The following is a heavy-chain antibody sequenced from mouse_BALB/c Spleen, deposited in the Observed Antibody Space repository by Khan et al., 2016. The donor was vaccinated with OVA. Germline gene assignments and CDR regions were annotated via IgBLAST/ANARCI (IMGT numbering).Heavy chain of an antibody. V-gene: IGHV2-4*02. CDR3: ASMIRVGFDY. D-gene: IGHD2-4*01. CDR2: IWSGGST. CDR1: GFSLTSYG. Sequence: QVQLKESGPGLVQPSQSLSITCTVSGFSLTSYGVHWVRQPPGKGLEWLGVIWSGGSTDYNAAFISRLSISQDNSKSQVFFKMNSLQADDTAVYYCASMIRVGFDYWGQGTTLTVSS. J-gene: IGHJ2*01.